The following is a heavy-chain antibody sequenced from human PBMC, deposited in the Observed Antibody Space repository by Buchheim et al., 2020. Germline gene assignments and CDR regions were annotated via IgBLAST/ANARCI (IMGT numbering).Heavy chain of an antibody. CDR1: GFNFASYS. J-gene: IGHJ2*01. V-gene: IGHV3-48*03. Sequence: EVQLVESGGTLIQPGGSLRLSCAASGFNFASYSMNWVRQAPGKGLEWVSYISSSGSTIYYADSVKGRFTISRDNAKNSLYLQMNSLRAEDTAVYYCAREGGQQLVGRYFDLWGRGTL. CDR3: AREGGQQLVGRYFDL. CDR2: ISSSGSTI. D-gene: IGHD6-13*01.